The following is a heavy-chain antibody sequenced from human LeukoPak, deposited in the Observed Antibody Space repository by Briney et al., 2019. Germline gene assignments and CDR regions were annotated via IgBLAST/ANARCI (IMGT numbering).Heavy chain of an antibody. V-gene: IGHV3-30-3*01. CDR2: ISYDGSNK. Sequence: GGSLRHSYTPSRFTHRRYTMHWVRQAPGKGLEWVAVISYDGSNKYYADSVKGRFTISRDNSKNTLYLQMDSLRADDTAVYHCARVGPYYSSSFYPFDLWGRGTLVTVSS. CDR3: ARVGPYYSSSFYPFDL. D-gene: IGHD6-13*01. CDR1: RFTHRRYT. J-gene: IGHJ2*01.